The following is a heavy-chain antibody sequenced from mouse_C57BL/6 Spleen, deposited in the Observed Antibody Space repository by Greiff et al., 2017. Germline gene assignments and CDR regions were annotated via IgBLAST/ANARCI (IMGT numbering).Heavy chain of an antibody. D-gene: IGHD1-1*01. CDR3: AREAYSITTVVATDYFDY. Sequence: QVQLQQSGAELVRPGSSVKLSCKASGYTFTSYWMHWVKQRPIQGLEWIGNIDPSDSETHYNQKFKDKATLTVDKSSSTAYMQLSSLTSEDSAVYYCAREAYSITTVVATDYFDYWGQGTTLTVSS. J-gene: IGHJ2*01. V-gene: IGHV1-52*01. CDR1: GYTFTSYW. CDR2: IDPSDSET.